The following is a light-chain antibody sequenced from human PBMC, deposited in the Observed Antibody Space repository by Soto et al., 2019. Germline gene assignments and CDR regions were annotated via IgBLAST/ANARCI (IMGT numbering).Light chain of an antibody. V-gene: IGLV2-14*01. CDR3: SSYTSGSTLV. CDR2: DGS. J-gene: IGLJ2*01. CDR1: SSDVGGYNY. Sequence: QSALTQPASVSGSPGQSITISCTGTSSDVGGYNYVSWYQQHPGKAPKLMIYDGSNRPSGVSNRFSGSKSGNTASLTISGRQAEDEADYYCSSYTSGSTLVFGGGTKLTVL.